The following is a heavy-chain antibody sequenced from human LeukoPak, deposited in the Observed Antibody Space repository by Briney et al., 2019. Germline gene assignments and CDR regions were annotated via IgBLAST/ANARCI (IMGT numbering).Heavy chain of an antibody. CDR2: ISSGGDNT. CDR1: GFTFSSYA. J-gene: IGHJ6*03. Sequence: PGGSLRLSCADSGFTFSSYAMSWVRQAPGKGLEWVSSISSGGDNTYYAVSVKGRFTISRDNSKNTLFLQMNSLRAEDTAVYYCAKADYYYYMDVWGKGTTVAVSS. V-gene: IGHV3-23*01. CDR3: AKADYYYYMDV.